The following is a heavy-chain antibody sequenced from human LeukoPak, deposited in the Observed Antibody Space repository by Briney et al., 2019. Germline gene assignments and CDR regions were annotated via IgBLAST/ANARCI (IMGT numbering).Heavy chain of an antibody. V-gene: IGHV3-30*18. D-gene: IGHD2-2*01. Sequence: PGGSLRLSCAASGFTLSRYGMQWVRQAPGKGLEWVAIITYDGTDKNYADSVKGRFTISRDNSKSTVYLQMNSLRAEDTAVYYCAKGVVVAPDVTPFDYWDQGTLVTVSS. CDR1: GFTLSRYG. CDR2: ITYDGTDK. J-gene: IGHJ4*02. CDR3: AKGVVVAPDVTPFDY.